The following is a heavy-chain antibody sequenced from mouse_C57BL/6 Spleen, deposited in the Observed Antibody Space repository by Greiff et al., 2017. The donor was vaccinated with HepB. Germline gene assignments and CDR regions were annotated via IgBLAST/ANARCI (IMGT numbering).Heavy chain of an antibody. CDR2: IDPSDSYT. CDR1: GYTFTSYW. J-gene: IGHJ1*03. V-gene: IGHV1-59*01. D-gene: IGHD1-1*01. CDR3: ASITTVVDWYFDV. Sequence: QVQLQQPGAELVRPGTSVKLSCKASGYTFTSYWMHWVKQRPGQGLEWIGVIDPSDSYTNYNQKFKGKATLTVDTSSSTAYMQLSSLTFEDSAVYYCASITTVVDWYFDVWGTGTTVTVSS.